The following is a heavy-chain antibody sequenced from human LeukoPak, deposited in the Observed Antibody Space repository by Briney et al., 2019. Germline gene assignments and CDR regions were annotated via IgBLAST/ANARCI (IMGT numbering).Heavy chain of an antibody. J-gene: IGHJ4*02. D-gene: IGHD5-12*01. CDR3: ARSGYETLLSIDY. CDR1: GFSVNSNY. V-gene: IGHV3-66*02. Sequence: PGGSLRVSCATSGFSVNSNYMSWVRQAPVNGLHWVSILYSGGATYYADSVKGRFTISRDISKNTVYLQMNSLRLEDTAVYYCARSGYETLLSIDYWGQGTLVTVSS. CDR2: LYSGGAT.